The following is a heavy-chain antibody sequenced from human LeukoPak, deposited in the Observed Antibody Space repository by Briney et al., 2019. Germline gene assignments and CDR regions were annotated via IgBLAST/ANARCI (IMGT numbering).Heavy chain of an antibody. D-gene: IGHD2-2*01. V-gene: IGHV3-23*01. CDR1: GFTFSSYA. J-gene: IGHJ6*04. CDR2: ISGSGGST. Sequence: GGSLRLSCAASGFTFSSYAMSWVRQAPGKGLEWVSAISGSGGSTYYADSVKGRLTISRDNSKNTLYLQMNSLRAEDTAVYYCAKDPVWRVVPAYGMDVWGKGTTVTVSS. CDR3: AKDPVWRVVPAYGMDV.